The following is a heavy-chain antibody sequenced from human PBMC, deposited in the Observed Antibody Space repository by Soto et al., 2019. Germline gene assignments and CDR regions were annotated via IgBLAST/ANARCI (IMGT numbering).Heavy chain of an antibody. CDR1: GGSISSSSYY. CDR3: AGTTIFGVVTPNATEYYYYYYMDV. Sequence: QLQLQESGPGLVKPSETLSLTCTVSGGSISSSSYYWGWIRQPPGKGLEWIGSIYYSGSTYYNPSLKSRVTISVDTSKNQFSLKLSSVTAADTAVYYCAGTTIFGVVTPNATEYYYYYYMDVWGKGTTVTVSS. D-gene: IGHD3-3*01. V-gene: IGHV4-39*01. J-gene: IGHJ6*03. CDR2: IYYSGST.